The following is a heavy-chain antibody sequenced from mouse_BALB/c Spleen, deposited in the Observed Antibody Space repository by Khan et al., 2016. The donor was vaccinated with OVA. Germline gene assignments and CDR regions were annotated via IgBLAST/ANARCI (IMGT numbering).Heavy chain of an antibody. J-gene: IGHJ3*01. CDR3: ATSIGNYDGFAY. D-gene: IGHD2-4*01. CDR2: FSIYNDKT. CDR1: GYTFTDFS. V-gene: IGHV1S137*01. Sequence: QVQLQQSGPELVRPGESVKISCKGSGYTFTDFSMHWVKQSPAQSLEWIGVFSIYNDKTNYNQKFQGKATMTVDKSSSTAYMELATLTSEDSAIXYCATSIGNYDGFAYWGQGTLVTVSA.